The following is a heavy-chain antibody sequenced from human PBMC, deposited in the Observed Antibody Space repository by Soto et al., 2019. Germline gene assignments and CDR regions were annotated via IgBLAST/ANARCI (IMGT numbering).Heavy chain of an antibody. CDR2: IYYIGST. CDR1: GGSISSGGYY. V-gene: IGHV4-31*03. CDR3: ARDPTNRPPRMDV. J-gene: IGHJ6*02. D-gene: IGHD1-1*01. Sequence: TLSLTCTVSGGSISSGGYYWSWILQHPGKGLEWIGYIYYIGSTYYNPSLKSRVTISVDTSKNQFSLKLSSVTAADTAVYYCARDPTNRPPRMDVWGQGTTVTVSS.